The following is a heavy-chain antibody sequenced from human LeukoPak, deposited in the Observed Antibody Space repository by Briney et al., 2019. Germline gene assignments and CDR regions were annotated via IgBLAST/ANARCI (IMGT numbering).Heavy chain of an antibody. CDR3: ARDRNTDFWSGYYTNYCDY. J-gene: IGHJ4*02. CDR2: ISASGDTI. D-gene: IGHD3-3*01. Sequence: GGSLRLSCAASGFTFSDYYMGWIRQAPGKGLQWVSYISASGDTIYYSDSVKGRFTISRDNAENSLYLQMNSLRAEDTAVYYCARDRNTDFWSGYYTNYCDYWGQGTLVTVSS. V-gene: IGHV3-11*04. CDR1: GFTFSDYY.